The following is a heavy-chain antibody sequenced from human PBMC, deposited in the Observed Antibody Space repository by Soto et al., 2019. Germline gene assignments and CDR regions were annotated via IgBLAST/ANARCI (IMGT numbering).Heavy chain of an antibody. J-gene: IGHJ5*02. Sequence: SETLYLTCAVSGGSISSSNWWSWVRQPPGKGLEWIGEIYHSGSTNYNPSLKSRVTISVDKSKNQFSLKLSSVTAADTAVYYCARVWTTVTNWFDPWGQGTLVTVSS. V-gene: IGHV4-4*02. D-gene: IGHD4-17*01. CDR2: IYHSGST. CDR3: ARVWTTVTNWFDP. CDR1: GGSISSSNW.